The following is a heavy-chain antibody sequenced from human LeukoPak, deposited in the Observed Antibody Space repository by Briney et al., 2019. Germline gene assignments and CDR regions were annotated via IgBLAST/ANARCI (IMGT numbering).Heavy chain of an antibody. D-gene: IGHD3-3*01. Sequence: GGSLRLSCVASGFSFSRYSMNWVRQAPGKGLEWVANIKQDGSEKYYVDSVKGRFTISRDNAKNSLYLQMNSLRAEDTAVYYCARDGPYDFWSGYYTHFMDVWGKGTTVTVSS. CDR2: IKQDGSEK. CDR3: ARDGPYDFWSGYYTHFMDV. J-gene: IGHJ6*03. CDR1: GFSFSRYS. V-gene: IGHV3-7*01.